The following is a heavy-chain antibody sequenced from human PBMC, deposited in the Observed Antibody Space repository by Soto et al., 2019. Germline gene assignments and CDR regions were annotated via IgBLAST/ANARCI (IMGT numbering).Heavy chain of an antibody. CDR3: ARTDSVGHYPYF. CDR2: IYHGGTT. Sequence: PPETLSLTYAVSCDSTSRGNYLDWIWQPAGKGLEWIRSIYHGGTTYYNPSLRSRVTISAHTSMNQSSLKLSSVTAAASALYYCARTDSVGHYPYF. J-gene: IGHJ4*01. CDR1: CDSTSRGNY. D-gene: IGHD2-15*01. V-gene: IGHV4-38-2*01.